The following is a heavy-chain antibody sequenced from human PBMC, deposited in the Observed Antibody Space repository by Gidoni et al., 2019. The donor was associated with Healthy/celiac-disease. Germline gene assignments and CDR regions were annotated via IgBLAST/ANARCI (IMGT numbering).Heavy chain of an antibody. J-gene: IGHJ4*02. CDR1: GFTFDDYT. Sequence: EVQLVESGGVVVQPGGSLRLPCAASGFTFDDYTLHWVRQAPGKGLEWVSLISWDGGSTYYADSVKDRFIISRDNSKNSLYLQMNSLRTEDTALYYCAKADWDFWVDYWGQGTLVTVSS. CDR2: ISWDGGST. V-gene: IGHV3-43*01. D-gene: IGHD3-3*01. CDR3: AKADWDFWVDY.